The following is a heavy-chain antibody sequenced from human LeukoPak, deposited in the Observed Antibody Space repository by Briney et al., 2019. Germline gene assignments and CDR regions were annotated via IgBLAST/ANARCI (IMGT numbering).Heavy chain of an antibody. J-gene: IGHJ4*02. CDR3: AKGFRRQLVGYHPIT. CDR2: ISGSGGST. D-gene: IGHD6-13*01. Sequence: PGGSLRLSCAASGFTFSSYAMCWVRQAPGKGLEWVSAISGSGGSTYYADSVKGRFTISRDNSKNTLYLQMNGLRAEDTAVYYCAKGFRRQLVGYHPITWGQGTLVTVSS. V-gene: IGHV3-23*01. CDR1: GFTFSSYA.